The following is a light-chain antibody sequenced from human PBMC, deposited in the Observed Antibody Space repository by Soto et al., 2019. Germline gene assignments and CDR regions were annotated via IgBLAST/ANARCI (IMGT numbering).Light chain of an antibody. J-gene: IGKJ1*01. CDR3: QQSYSTPQT. Sequence: DIQMTQSPSALSASIGARVTITCRASHSSSSYLNWYQQKPGKAPKLLIYAASSLHTGVPSRFSGSGSGTDFTLTISSLQPEDFATYYCQQSYSTPQTFGQGTKVDIK. CDR2: AAS. CDR1: HSSSSY. V-gene: IGKV1-39*01.